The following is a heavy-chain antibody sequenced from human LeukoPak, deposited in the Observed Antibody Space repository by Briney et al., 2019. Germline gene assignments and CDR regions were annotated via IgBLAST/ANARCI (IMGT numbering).Heavy chain of an antibody. V-gene: IGHV4-59*08. CDR2: IYSGGGT. Sequence: SETLSLTCTVSGGSINNYYWNYVRQPPGKGLEWIGYIYSGGGTSYNPSLKSRVTLSVDTSKNQFSLRLSSVTAADTAVYYCASTPDPYYYDSSGYAGVAGLDYWGQGTLVTVSS. D-gene: IGHD3-22*01. CDR3: ASTPDPYYYDSSGYAGVAGLDY. J-gene: IGHJ4*02. CDR1: GGSINNYY.